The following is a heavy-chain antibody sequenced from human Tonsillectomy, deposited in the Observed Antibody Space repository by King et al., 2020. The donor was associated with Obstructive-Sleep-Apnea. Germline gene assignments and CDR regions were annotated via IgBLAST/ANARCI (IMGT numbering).Heavy chain of an antibody. CDR1: GGSITISSYY. CDR3: AGEFITGTDFDY. CDR2: IYYSGTT. Sequence: QLQESGPGLVKPSETLSLTCTVSGGSITISSYYWGWIRQPPGKGLEWIGIIYYSGTTYYNPSLKSRITISVDTSKNQFSLKLSSVTAADTAVYYCAGEFITGTDFDYWGQGTLVTVSS. D-gene: IGHD1-20*01. V-gene: IGHV4-39*07. J-gene: IGHJ4*02.